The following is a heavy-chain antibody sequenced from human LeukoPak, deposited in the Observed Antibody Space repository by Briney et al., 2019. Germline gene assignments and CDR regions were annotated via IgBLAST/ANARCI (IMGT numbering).Heavy chain of an antibody. CDR1: GYTFTSYY. J-gene: IGHJ4*02. CDR2: INPSGGST. D-gene: IGHD6-13*01. Sequence: ASVKVSCKASGYTFTSYYMHWVRQAPGQGLEWMGIINPSGGSTSYAQKFQGRVTMTRDTSTSTVYMEPSSLRSEDTAVYYCAGDLAGIAAALDYWGQGTLVTVSS. CDR3: AGDLAGIAAALDY. V-gene: IGHV1-46*01.